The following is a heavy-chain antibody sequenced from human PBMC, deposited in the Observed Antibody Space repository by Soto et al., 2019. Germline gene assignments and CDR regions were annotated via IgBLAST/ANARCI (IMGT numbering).Heavy chain of an antibody. Sequence: SETLSLTCTVSGDSISTFYWSWVRLPPGKGLEWIGYIYYTGSTNYNPSLKSQVTMSVDASKKQYSLKLTSVIAADTAVYICARHSGNYFDYWGQGSLVTVSS. J-gene: IGHJ4*02. CDR1: GDSISTFY. D-gene: IGHD6-25*01. V-gene: IGHV4-59*01. CDR2: IYYTGST. CDR3: ARHSGNYFDY.